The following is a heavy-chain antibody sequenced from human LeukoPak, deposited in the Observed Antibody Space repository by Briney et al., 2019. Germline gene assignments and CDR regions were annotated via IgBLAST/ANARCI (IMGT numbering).Heavy chain of an antibody. D-gene: IGHD2-2*01. CDR1: GGSISSYY. Sequence: PSETLSLTCTVSGGSISSYYWSWIRQPPGKGLEWIGCIYYSGSTNYNPSLKSRVTISVDTSKNQFSLKLSSVTAADTAVYYCAGSYIVVVPAAIGNWFDPWGQGTLVTVSS. CDR2: IYYSGST. V-gene: IGHV4-59*08. J-gene: IGHJ5*02. CDR3: AGSYIVVVPAAIGNWFDP.